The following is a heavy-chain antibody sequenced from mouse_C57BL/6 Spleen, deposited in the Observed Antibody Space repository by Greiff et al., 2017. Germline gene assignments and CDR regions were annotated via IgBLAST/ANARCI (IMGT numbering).Heavy chain of an antibody. D-gene: IGHD1-1*01. J-gene: IGHJ4*01. CDR1: GFTFSDYG. CDR2: ISNLAYSI. V-gene: IGHV5-15*04. CDR3: ARRTTWAMDY. Sequence: EVQLQESGGGLVQPGGSLKLSCAASGFTFSDYGMAWVRQAPRKGPEWVAFISNLAYSIYYADTVTGRFTISRENAKNTLYLEMSSLRSEDTAMYYCARRTTWAMDYWGQGTSVTVSS.